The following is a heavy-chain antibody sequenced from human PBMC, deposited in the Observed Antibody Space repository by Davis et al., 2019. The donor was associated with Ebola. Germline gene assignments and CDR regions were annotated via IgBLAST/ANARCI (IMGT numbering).Heavy chain of an antibody. V-gene: IGHV1-18*01. D-gene: IGHD6-19*01. CDR1: GYTFTSHG. J-gene: IGHJ4*02. Sequence: SVNVSCKASGYTFTSHGISWVRQAPGHGLEWMGWVHGGNGNTKYSQRFQGRVTITTDTSASTVYLDLTSLRSDDTAVFYCARATFGYNSGWYADYWGPGSLVTVSS. CDR3: ARATFGYNSGWYADY. CDR2: VHGGNGNT.